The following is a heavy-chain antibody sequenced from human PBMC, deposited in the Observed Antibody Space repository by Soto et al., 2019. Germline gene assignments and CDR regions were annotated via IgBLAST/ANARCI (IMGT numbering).Heavy chain of an antibody. CDR2: ISYDGSNK. CDR1: GFTFSSYA. V-gene: IGHV3-30-3*01. D-gene: IGHD2-15*01. Sequence: QVQLVESGGGVVQPGRSLRLSCAASGFTFSSYAMHWVRQAPGKGLEWVAVISYDGSNKYYADSVKGRFTISRDNSKNTLYLQMNSLRAEDTAVYYCARDPSYCGRGSCYPCYFDYWGQGTLVTVSS. CDR3: ARDPSYCGRGSCYPCYFDY. J-gene: IGHJ4*02.